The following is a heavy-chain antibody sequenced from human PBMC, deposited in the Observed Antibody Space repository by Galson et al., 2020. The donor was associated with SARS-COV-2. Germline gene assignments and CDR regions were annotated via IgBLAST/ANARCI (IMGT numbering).Heavy chain of an antibody. CDR1: GGSISSYY. J-gene: IGHJ4*02. D-gene: IGHD5-18*01. Sequence: ETLSLTCTVSGGSISSYYWSWIRQPPGKGLEWIGYIYYSGSTNYNPSLKSRVTISVDTSKNQFSLKLSSVTAADTAVYYCAREEGYSYGYDYWGQGTLVTVSS. CDR3: AREEGYSYGYDY. CDR2: IYYSGST. V-gene: IGHV4-59*08.